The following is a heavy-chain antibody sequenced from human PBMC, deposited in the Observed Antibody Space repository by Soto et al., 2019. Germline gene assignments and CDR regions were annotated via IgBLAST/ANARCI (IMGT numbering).Heavy chain of an antibody. V-gene: IGHV3-23*01. CDR1: GFNFSSYA. CDR3: ASRTSGWYFDY. J-gene: IGHJ4*02. CDR2: ISGSGGST. Sequence: PGGSLRLSCTASGFNFSSYAMNWVRQAPGKGLEWVSVISGSGGSTYYADSVKGRFTISRDNSKNTLYVQMNSLRAEDTAVYYCASRTSGWYFDYWGQGTLVTVS. D-gene: IGHD6-19*01.